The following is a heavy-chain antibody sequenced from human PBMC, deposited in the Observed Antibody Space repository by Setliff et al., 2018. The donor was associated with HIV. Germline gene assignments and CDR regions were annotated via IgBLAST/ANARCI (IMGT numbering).Heavy chain of an antibody. V-gene: IGHV2-5*02. CDR3: AHSYCSSTSCYPHYYYYMDV. CDR2: IYWDDDK. Sequence: ESGPTLVNPTQTLTLTCTFSGFSLSTSGVGVGWIRQPPGKALEWLALIYWDDDKRYSPSLESRLTITKDTSKNQVVLTMTNMDPVDTATYYCAHSYCSSTSCYPHYYYYMDVWGKGTTVTVS. CDR1: GFSLSTSGVG. J-gene: IGHJ6*03. D-gene: IGHD2-2*01.